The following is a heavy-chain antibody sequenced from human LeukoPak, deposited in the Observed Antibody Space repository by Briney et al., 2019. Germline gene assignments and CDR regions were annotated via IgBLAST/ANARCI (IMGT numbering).Heavy chain of an antibody. V-gene: IGHV5-51*01. CDR2: IYPGDSDT. J-gene: IGHJ4*02. CDR1: GYTFTSHW. CDR3: ARGYRLDS. Sequence: GESLKISCKGSGYTFTSHWIAWVRQTPGKGLEWMGIIYPGDSDTRYSPSFQGQVTISADKSISTAYLQWSSLKASDTAIYYCARGYRLDSWGQGTLVTVSS. D-gene: IGHD3-16*02.